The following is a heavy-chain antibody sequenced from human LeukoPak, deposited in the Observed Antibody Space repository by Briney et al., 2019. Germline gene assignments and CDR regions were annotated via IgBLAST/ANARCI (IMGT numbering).Heavy chain of an antibody. CDR1: GYSISSGYY. J-gene: IGHJ3*02. CDR3: ARDIVATRLKNDAFDI. CDR2: IYYSGTT. D-gene: IGHD5-12*01. Sequence: SETLSLTCTVSGYSISSGYYWGWIRQPPGKGLEWIGSIYYSGTTYYNPSLKSRVTISVHTSKNQFSLKLSSVTAADTAVYYCARDIVATRLKNDAFDIWGQGTMVTVSS. V-gene: IGHV4-38-2*02.